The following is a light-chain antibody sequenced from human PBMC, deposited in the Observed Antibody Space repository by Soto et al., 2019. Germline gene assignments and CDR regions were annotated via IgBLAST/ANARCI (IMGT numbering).Light chain of an antibody. V-gene: IGLV2-14*01. Sequence: QSALTQPASVSGSPGQSITISCTGTSTDVGSYKYVSWYQQHPGKAPKLMIYEVSNRPSGVSNRFSGSKSGNTASLTISGLQAEYEADYYCSSFTSSSTLVFGTGTKVTVL. CDR3: SSFTSSSTLV. CDR2: EVS. CDR1: STDVGSYKY. J-gene: IGLJ1*01.